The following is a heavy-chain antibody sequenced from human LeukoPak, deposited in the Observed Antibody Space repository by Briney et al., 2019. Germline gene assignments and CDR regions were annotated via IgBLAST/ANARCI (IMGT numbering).Heavy chain of an antibody. CDR2: INHSGST. Sequence: SETLSLTCAVNGGSFSGYYWTWIRQSPGKGLEWIGEINHSGSTNYNASLKSRVTISEDTSKNQFSLKLSSVTAADTAVYYCAGENYYDSSGSLDYWGQGTLVTVSS. CDR1: GGSFSGYY. V-gene: IGHV4-34*01. J-gene: IGHJ4*02. D-gene: IGHD3-22*01. CDR3: AGENYYDSSGSLDY.